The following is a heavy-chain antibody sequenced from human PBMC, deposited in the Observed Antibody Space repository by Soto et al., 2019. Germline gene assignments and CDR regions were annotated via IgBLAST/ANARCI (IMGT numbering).Heavy chain of an antibody. CDR3: ARDRVWSVDYYGMDV. D-gene: IGHD2-8*02. J-gene: IGHJ6*02. CDR2: ISAYNGNT. V-gene: IGHV1-18*01. Sequence: SVKASCKASGYTFTSYGISWVRQAPGQGLEWMGWISAYNGNTNYAQKLQGRVTMTTDTSTSTAYMELRSLRSDDTAVYYCARDRVWSVDYYGMDVWGQGTTVTVSS. CDR1: GYTFTSYG.